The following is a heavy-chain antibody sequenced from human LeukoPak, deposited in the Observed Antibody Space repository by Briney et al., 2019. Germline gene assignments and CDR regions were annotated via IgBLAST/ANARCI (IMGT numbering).Heavy chain of an antibody. CDR3: ASNIVVVTDYYYYGMDV. V-gene: IGHV1-69*04. D-gene: IGHD2-21*02. Sequence: SVKLSCKASGGTFSSYAISWVRQAPGQGLEWMGRIIPILGIANYAQKFQGRVTITADKSTSTAYMELSSLRSEDTAVYYCASNIVVVTDYYYYGMDVWGQGTTVTVSS. CDR2: IIPILGIA. CDR1: GGTFSSYA. J-gene: IGHJ6*02.